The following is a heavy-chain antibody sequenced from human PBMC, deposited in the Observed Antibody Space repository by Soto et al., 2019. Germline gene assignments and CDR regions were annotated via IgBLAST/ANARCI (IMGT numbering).Heavy chain of an antibody. D-gene: IGHD2-15*01. V-gene: IGHV4-39*01. CDR1: GGSISSSSYY. Sequence: QLQLQESGPGLVKPSETLSLTCTVSGGSISSSSYYWGWIRQPPGKGLEWIGSIYYSGSTYYNPSLKSRVTISVDTSKNQFSLKLSSVTAADTAVYYCARLRGYCSGGSCYSGERVDYWGQGTLVTVSS. CDR3: ARLRGYCSGGSCYSGERVDY. CDR2: IYYSGST. J-gene: IGHJ4*02.